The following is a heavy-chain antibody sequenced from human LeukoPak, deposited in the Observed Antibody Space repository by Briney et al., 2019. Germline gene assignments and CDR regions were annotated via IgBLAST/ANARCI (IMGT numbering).Heavy chain of an antibody. J-gene: IGHJ5*02. V-gene: IGHV4-30-4*07. CDR3: ARRNGTPKSNWFDP. CDR1: GGSISSGGYS. Sequence: SETLSLTCAVSGGSISSGGYSWSWIRQPPGKGLEWIGYIYYSGSTYYNPSLKSRVTISVDTSKNQFSLKLSSVTAADTAVYYCARRNGTPKSNWFDPWGQGTLVTVSS. D-gene: IGHD1-1*01. CDR2: IYYSGST.